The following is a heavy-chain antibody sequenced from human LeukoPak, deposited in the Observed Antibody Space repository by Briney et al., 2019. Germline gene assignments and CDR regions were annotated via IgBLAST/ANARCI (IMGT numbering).Heavy chain of an antibody. V-gene: IGHV3-7*01. D-gene: IGHD2-2*01. J-gene: IGHJ6*03. CDR3: ARDVPGEYQLLWTHYYYYYMDV. Sequence: PGGSLRLSCAASGFTFSSYWMSWVRQAPGKGLEWVANIKQDGSEKYYVDSVKGRFTISRDNAKNSLYLQMNSLRAEDTAVYYCARDVPGEYQLLWTHYYYYYMDVWGKGTTVTVSS. CDR1: GFTFSSYW. CDR2: IKQDGSEK.